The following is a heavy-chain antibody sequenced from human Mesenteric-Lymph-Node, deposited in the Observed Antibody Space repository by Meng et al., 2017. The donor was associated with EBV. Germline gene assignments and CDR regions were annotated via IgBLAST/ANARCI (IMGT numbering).Heavy chain of an antibody. CDR2: IYWDDNK. Sequence: QISLTESGPTLVIPTSTVTLLCTFSGFSLSTCGLGLGWLRKPPGKALKWLGFIYWDDNKRYTPSLKSRLTITKDTSKKQVVLSLTNMDDVDTATYYCVYGPIFGVWGQGTLVTVSS. CDR3: VYGPIFGV. V-gene: IGHV2-5*02. D-gene: IGHD3-3*01. CDR1: GFSLSTCGLG. J-gene: IGHJ4*02.